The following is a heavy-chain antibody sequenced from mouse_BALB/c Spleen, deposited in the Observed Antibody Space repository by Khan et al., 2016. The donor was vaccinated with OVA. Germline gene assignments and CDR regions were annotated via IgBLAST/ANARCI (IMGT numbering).Heavy chain of an antibody. CDR3: ARREYVGYTVAY. J-gene: IGHJ3*01. CDR1: GYTFTDYY. D-gene: IGHD2-14*01. Sequence: QVQLQQSGAELARPGASVKLSCKASGYTFTDYYINWVKLRTGQGLEWIGEISPGSGDTYYNERFKGKATLTADKSSSTAYMKLSSLTSEASAVYFCARREYVGYTVAYWGQGTLVTVSA. CDR2: ISPGSGDT. V-gene: IGHV1-77*01.